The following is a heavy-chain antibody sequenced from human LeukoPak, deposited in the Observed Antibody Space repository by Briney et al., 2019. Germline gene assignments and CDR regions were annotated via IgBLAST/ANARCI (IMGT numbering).Heavy chain of an antibody. D-gene: IGHD2-2*01. V-gene: IGHV3-74*01. J-gene: IGHJ4*02. CDR2: IKSDGYST. Sequence: GGSLRLSCAASEFIVSINYMTWVRQAPGKGLVWVSRIKSDGYSTTYADSVKGRFTISRDNAKNSLYLQMNSLRAEDTAVYYCARGGVVPVDWGQGTLVTVSS. CDR3: ARGGVVPVD. CDR1: EFIVSINY.